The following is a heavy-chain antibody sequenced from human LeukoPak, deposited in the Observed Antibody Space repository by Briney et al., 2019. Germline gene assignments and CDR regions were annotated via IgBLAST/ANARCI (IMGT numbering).Heavy chain of an antibody. J-gene: IGHJ5*02. CDR3: ASLVGDYGYWFDP. CDR2: IIPIFGTA. D-gene: IGHD4-17*01. V-gene: IGHV1-69*05. Sequence: GASVKVSCKASGYTFTGYYMHWVRHAPGQGLEWRGGIIPIFGTANYAQKFQGRVTITTDESTSTAYMELSSLRSEDTAVYYCASLVGDYGYWFDPWGQGTLVTVSS. CDR1: GYTFTGYY.